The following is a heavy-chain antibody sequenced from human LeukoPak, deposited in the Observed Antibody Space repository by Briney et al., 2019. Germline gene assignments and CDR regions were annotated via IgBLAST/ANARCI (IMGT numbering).Heavy chain of an antibody. CDR1: GGSISSYY. Sequence: SETLSLTCTVSGGSISSYYWSWIRQPAGKGLEWIGRIYTSGSTNCNPSLKSRVTMSVDTSKNQFSLKLSSVTAADTAVYYCARDPYYSSSNLYFDYWGQGTLVTVSS. D-gene: IGHD6-6*01. CDR2: IYTSGST. J-gene: IGHJ4*02. CDR3: ARDPYYSSSNLYFDY. V-gene: IGHV4-4*07.